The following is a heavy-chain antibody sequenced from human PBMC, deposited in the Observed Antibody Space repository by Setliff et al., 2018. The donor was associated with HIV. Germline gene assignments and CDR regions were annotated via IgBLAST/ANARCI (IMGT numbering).Heavy chain of an antibody. CDR2: IKGKSDGGTT. Sequence: PGGSLSLSCAASGFTFSNAWMTWVRQAPGKGLEWVGLIKGKSDGGTTDYAEPVKGRFSISRDDSKNALFLQMNSLKTEDTAVYHCTTVHYCSPTRCYIFDYWGQGTPVTVSS. D-gene: IGHD2-2*02. J-gene: IGHJ4*02. V-gene: IGHV3-15*01. CDR1: GFTFSNAW. CDR3: TTVHYCSPTRCYIFDY.